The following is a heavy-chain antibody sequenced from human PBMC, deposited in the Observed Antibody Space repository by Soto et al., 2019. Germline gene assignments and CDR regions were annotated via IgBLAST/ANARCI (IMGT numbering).Heavy chain of an antibody. CDR3: ARAPMVRGVNLRVGFDY. Sequence: PSETLSLTCAVSGGSISSGGYSWSWIRQPPGKGLEWIGYIYHSGSTYYNPSLKSRVTISVDRSKNQFSLKLGSVTAADTAVYYCARAPMVRGVNLRVGFDYWGQGTLVTVSS. CDR1: GGSISSGGYS. D-gene: IGHD3-10*01. CDR2: IYHSGST. V-gene: IGHV4-30-2*01. J-gene: IGHJ4*02.